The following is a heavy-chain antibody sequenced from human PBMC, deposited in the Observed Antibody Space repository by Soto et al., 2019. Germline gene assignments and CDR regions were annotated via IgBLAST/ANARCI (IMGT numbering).Heavy chain of an antibody. Sequence: QVQLQESVPGLVKPSQTLSLTCTVSGGSISSGGYYWSWIRQHPGTGLESIGYTYYSGSTYYNPFLKSRVTISVDTSKNQFSLKLSSVTAADTAVYYCARDQGFGELYYYYGMDVWGQGTTVTVSS. CDR3: ARDQGFGELYYYYGMDV. J-gene: IGHJ6*02. CDR2: TYYSGST. D-gene: IGHD3-10*01. V-gene: IGHV4-31*03. CDR1: GGSISSGGYY.